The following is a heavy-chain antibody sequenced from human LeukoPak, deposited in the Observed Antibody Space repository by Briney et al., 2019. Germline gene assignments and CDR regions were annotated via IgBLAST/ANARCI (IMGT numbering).Heavy chain of an antibody. D-gene: IGHD2-21*02. V-gene: IGHV3-23*01. Sequence: PGGSLRLSCAASGFTFSSYAMSRVRQAPGKGLEWVSAISGSGGSTYYADSVKGRFTISRDNSKNTLYLQMNSLRAEDTAVYYCAKQWSGGDYNDWRTYNWFDPWGQGTLVTVSS. CDR2: ISGSGGST. CDR3: AKQWSGGDYNDWRTYNWFDP. J-gene: IGHJ5*02. CDR1: GFTFSSYA.